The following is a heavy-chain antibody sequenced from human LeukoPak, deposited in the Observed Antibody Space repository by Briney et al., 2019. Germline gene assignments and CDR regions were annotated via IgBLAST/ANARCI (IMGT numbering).Heavy chain of an antibody. Sequence: ASVKVSCKASGYTFTGYYMHWVRQAPGQGLEWMGWINPNSGGTNYAQKFQGRVTMTRDTSISTAYMELSRLRSDDTAVYYCARGRGMYYDILTGYYAHYYGMDVWGQGTTVTVSS. CDR1: GYTFTGYY. D-gene: IGHD3-9*01. V-gene: IGHV1-2*02. CDR3: ARGRGMYYDILTGYYAHYYGMDV. J-gene: IGHJ6*02. CDR2: INPNSGGT.